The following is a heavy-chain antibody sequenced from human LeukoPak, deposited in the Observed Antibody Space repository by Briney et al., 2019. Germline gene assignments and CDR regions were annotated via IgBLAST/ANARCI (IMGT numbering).Heavy chain of an antibody. CDR2: INTDGSRI. Sequence: GGPLGPSCAASGFTFSNYWLHWVGQAPGRGLVWFSRINTDGSRITYADSVKGRFTISRDNAMNTVYLQMNSLRAEDTAVYYCARVLSGSWDWFDPWGQGTLVTVSS. CDR3: ARVLSGSWDWFDP. J-gene: IGHJ5*02. D-gene: IGHD3-22*01. CDR1: GFTFSNYW. V-gene: IGHV3-74*01.